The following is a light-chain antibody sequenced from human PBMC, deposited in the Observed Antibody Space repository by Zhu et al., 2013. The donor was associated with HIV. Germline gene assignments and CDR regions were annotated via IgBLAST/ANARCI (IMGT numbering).Light chain of an antibody. CDR3: QQYDNYWT. V-gene: IGKV1-5*03. CDR2: GAS. J-gene: IGKJ1*01. Sequence: DIQLTQSPSFLSASVGDRVTITCRASQSVSRWLAWYQQKPGKAPKLLIYGASSLESGVPSRFSGSGSGTDFTLTISNLQPDDLATYYCQQYDNYWTFGQGTKVEIK. CDR1: QSVSRW.